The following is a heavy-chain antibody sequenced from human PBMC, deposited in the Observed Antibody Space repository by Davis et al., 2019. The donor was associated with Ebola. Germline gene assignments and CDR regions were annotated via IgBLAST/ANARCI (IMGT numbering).Heavy chain of an antibody. CDR1: GFTFTSSA. J-gene: IGHJ4*02. V-gene: IGHV1-58*01. CDR3: AREREGSELDY. D-gene: IGHD3-10*01. CDR2: IVVGSGNT. Sequence: SVKVSCKASGFTFTSSAVQWVRQARGQRLEWIGWIVVGSGNTNYAQKLQGRVTMTTDTSTSTAYMELRSLRSDDTAVYYCAREREGSELDYWGQGTLVTVSS.